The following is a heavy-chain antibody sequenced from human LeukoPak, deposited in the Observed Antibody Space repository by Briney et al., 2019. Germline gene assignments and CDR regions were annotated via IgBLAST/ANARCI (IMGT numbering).Heavy chain of an antibody. CDR1: GFTFSGSA. D-gene: IGHD4-17*01. CDR3: TRPSYGDAPYVDY. CDR2: IRSRANSYAT. V-gene: IGHV3-73*01. J-gene: IGHJ4*02. Sequence: GGSLRLSCAASGFTFSGSAMHWVRQASGKGLEWVGRIRSRANSYATAYAASVKGRFTISRDDSKNTAYLQMNSLKTEDTAVYYCTRPSYGDAPYVDYWGQGTLVTVSS.